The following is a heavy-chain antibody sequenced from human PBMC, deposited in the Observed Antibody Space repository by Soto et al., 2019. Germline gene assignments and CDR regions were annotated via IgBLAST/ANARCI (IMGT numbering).Heavy chain of an antibody. CDR2: IYYSGST. V-gene: IGHV4-31*03. D-gene: IGHD1-1*01. Sequence: QVQLQESGPGLVKPSQTLSLTCTVSGYSISNGGYYWSWIRQRPGEGLEWLGYIYYSGSTYYNPSLKSRTSISVDTSKNQFSLKVNSVTAADTAVYYCARTTDAFDIWGQGTMVTVSS. CDR1: GYSISNGGYY. CDR3: ARTTDAFDI. J-gene: IGHJ3*02.